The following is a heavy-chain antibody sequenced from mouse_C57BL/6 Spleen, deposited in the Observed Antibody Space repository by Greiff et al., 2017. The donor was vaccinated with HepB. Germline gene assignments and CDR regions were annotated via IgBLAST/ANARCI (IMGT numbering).Heavy chain of an antibody. Sequence: QVQLKESGAELVKPGASVKMSCKASGYTFTTYPIEWMKQNHGKSLEWIGNFHPYNDDTKYNEKFKGKATLTVEKSASTVYLELSRLTSDDSAVYYGARGRGNYVRWYFDVWGTGTTVTVSS. J-gene: IGHJ1*03. V-gene: IGHV1-47*01. CDR1: GYTFTTYP. CDR3: ARGRGNYVRWYFDV. CDR2: FHPYNDDT. D-gene: IGHD2-1*01.